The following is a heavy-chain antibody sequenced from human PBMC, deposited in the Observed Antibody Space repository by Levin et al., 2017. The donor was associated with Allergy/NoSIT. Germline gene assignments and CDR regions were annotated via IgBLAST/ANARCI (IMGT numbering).Heavy chain of an antibody. CDR3: ARRGTRDYYYYMDV. V-gene: IGHV5-51*01. J-gene: IGHJ6*03. CDR1: GYSFTSYW. CDR2: IYPGDSDT. D-gene: IGHD1-1*01. Sequence: HGESLKISCQGSGYSFTSYWIGWVRQMPGKGLEWMGIIYPGDSDTRYSPSFQGQVTISADKSNSTAYLQWSSLKASDTAIYYCARRGTRDYYYYMDVWGKGTTVTVSS.